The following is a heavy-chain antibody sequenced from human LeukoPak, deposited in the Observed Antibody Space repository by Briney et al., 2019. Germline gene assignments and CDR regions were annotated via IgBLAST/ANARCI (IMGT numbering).Heavy chain of an antibody. CDR1: GGSFSGYY. CDR3: ARAYYGEIYWFDP. Sequence: SETLSLTCAVYGGSFSGYYWSWIRQPPGKGLEWIGEINHSGSTNYNPSLKSRVTISVDTSKNQFSLKLSSVTAADTAVYYCARAYYGEIYWFDPWGQGTLVTVSS. V-gene: IGHV4-34*01. CDR2: INHSGST. J-gene: IGHJ5*02. D-gene: IGHD4-17*01.